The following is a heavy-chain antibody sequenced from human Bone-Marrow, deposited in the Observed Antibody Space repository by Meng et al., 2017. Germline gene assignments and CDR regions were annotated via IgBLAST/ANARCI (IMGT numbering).Heavy chain of an antibody. D-gene: IGHD2-2*01. CDR1: GDSIISNYW. Sequence: QVQLQESGPGLVNPSGTLSHTCPVSGDSIISNYWWNWVRQTPGKGLEWIGGIYHTGRTDYNPFLKSRVTISVDTSKNQFSLTLTSVTAADTAVYYCARHEFGLPTAAFDHWGQGTLVTVSS. CDR3: ARHEFGLPTAAFDH. J-gene: IGHJ4*02. CDR2: IYHTGRT. V-gene: IGHV4-4*02.